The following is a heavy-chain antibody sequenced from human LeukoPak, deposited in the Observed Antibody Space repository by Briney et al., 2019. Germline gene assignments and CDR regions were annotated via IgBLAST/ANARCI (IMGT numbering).Heavy chain of an antibody. V-gene: IGHV1-46*01. J-gene: IGHJ4*02. D-gene: IGHD2-15*01. CDR2: FNPSGGST. CDR3: ARGEVVVSPFDY. Sequence: GSLKVSCKASGYTFTSDYMRWVRQAPGQGVEWMGIFNPSGGSTSYAQKFQGRVTMTRDTSTSTVYMELSSLRSEDTAVYYCARGEVVVSPFDYWGQGTLVTVSS. CDR1: GYTFTSDY.